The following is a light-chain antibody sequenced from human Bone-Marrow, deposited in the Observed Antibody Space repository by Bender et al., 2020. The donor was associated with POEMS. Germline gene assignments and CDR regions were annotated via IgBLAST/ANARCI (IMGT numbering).Light chain of an antibody. J-gene: IGLJ2*01. V-gene: IGLV3-25*03. CDR2: KDT. CDR3: QSGDTSDTYPGA. CDR1: ALPKQF. Sequence: SYELTQPPSVSVSPGQTARITCSGDALPKQFACWYQQKTGQGPVLVMYKDTQRPSGIPERFSGSSSGTTVTLTISGVQPEDEADYYCQSGDTSDTYPGAFGGGTKLTVL.